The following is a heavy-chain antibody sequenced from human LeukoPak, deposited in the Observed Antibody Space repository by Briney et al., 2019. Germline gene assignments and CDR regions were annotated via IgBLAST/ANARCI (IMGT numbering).Heavy chain of an antibody. CDR1: GFSFSSFW. CDR3: AKTLAPSAVAGLLDY. D-gene: IGHD6-19*01. CDR2: IKQHGSEK. V-gene: IGHV3-7*01. J-gene: IGHJ4*02. Sequence: GGSLRLSCVGSGFSFSSFWMTWVRQAPGKGLEWVASIKQHGSEKHYVDSVKGRFTISRDDARNSLYPQMNSLRDEDTAVYYCAKTLAPSAVAGLLDYWGQGTLVTVSS.